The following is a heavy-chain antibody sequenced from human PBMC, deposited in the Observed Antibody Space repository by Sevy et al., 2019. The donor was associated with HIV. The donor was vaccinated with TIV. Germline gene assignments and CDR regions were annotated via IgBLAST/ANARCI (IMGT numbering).Heavy chain of an antibody. V-gene: IGHV4-30-2*01. J-gene: IGHJ2*01. CDR1: GVSISSGGYS. CDR3: VRGRLGELSFHPFWYFDL. CDR2: IYHSGTT. Sequence: SETLSLTCAVSGVSISSGGYSWSWIRQPPGKGLQWLGYIYHSGTTYYNPSLESRVTMSLDKSVNQFSRRLASVTAADTAVYFCVRGRLGELSFHPFWYFDLWGRGTLVTVSS. D-gene: IGHD3-16*02.